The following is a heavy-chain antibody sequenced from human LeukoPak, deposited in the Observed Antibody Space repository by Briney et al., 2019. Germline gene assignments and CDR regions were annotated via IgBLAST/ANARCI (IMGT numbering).Heavy chain of an antibody. J-gene: IGHJ4*02. D-gene: IGHD6-13*01. CDR1: RGTFSSYA. CDR2: IIPIFGTA. Sequence: ASVKVSCKASRGTFSSYAISWVRQAPGQGLEWMGGIIPIFGTAIYAQKLQGRVTITADDSTSTAYMELSSLRSEDTAVYYCARDPGMTNSTWFEGPDYWGQGTLVTVSS. CDR3: ARDPGMTNSTWFEGPDY. V-gene: IGHV1-69*13.